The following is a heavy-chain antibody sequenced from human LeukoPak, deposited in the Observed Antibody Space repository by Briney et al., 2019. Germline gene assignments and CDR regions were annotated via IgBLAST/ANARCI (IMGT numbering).Heavy chain of an antibody. V-gene: IGHV4-4*07. CDR1: GGSISNDY. J-gene: IGHJ5*02. CDR3: ARESASVFSMIRGVGWFDP. D-gene: IGHD3-10*01. Sequence: SETLSLTCVVSGGSISNDYWNWIRQPAGRDLEWIGRVHSTGYTDYNPSLTSRVTMSVDTSKNQSSLNLKSVTAADTAVYYCARESASVFSMIRGVGWFDPWGQGTLVTVSS. CDR2: VHSTGYT.